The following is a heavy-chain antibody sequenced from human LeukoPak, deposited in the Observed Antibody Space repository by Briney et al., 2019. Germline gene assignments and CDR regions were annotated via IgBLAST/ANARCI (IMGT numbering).Heavy chain of an antibody. D-gene: IGHD6-19*01. J-gene: IGHJ4*02. CDR3: KRGGASDDY. CDR2: IKSKRDGGAT. Sequence: GGSLRLSCAASGFTFSNAWMSWVRQAPGKGLEWVGRIKSKRDGGATDYAAPVKGRFTISRDDSKNTVYLQMNSLKTEDTAVYYCKRGGASDDYWGQGILVTVSS. CDR1: GFTFSNAW. V-gene: IGHV3-15*01.